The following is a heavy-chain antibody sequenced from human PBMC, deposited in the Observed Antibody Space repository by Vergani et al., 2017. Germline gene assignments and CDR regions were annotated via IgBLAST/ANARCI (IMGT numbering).Heavy chain of an antibody. CDR1: GFTFSSYG. D-gene: IGHD6-19*01. CDR2: ISSSGSTI. Sequence: VQLVESGGGVVQPGRSLRLSCAASGFTFSSYGMHWVRQAPGKGLEWVSYISSSGSTIYYADSVKGRFTISRDNAKNSLYLQMNSLRAEDTAVYYCARDPGGWYYRAYYFDYWGQGTLVTVSS. J-gene: IGHJ4*02. V-gene: IGHV3-48*04. CDR3: ARDPGGWYYRAYYFDY.